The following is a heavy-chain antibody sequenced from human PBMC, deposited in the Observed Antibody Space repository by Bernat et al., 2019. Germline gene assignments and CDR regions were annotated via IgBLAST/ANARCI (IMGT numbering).Heavy chain of an antibody. CDR3: ARGSIPLYISGWYGYFQH. J-gene: IGHJ1*01. Sequence: QVQLVESGGGVVQPGRSLRLSCAASGFTFSSYAMHWVRQAPGKGLEWVAVISYDGSNKYTADSVKGRFTISRDNSKNTLYLQMNSLRAEDTAVYYCARGSIPLYISGWYGYFQHWGQGTLVTVSS. V-gene: IGHV3-30-3*01. D-gene: IGHD6-19*01. CDR2: ISYDGSNK. CDR1: GFTFSSYA.